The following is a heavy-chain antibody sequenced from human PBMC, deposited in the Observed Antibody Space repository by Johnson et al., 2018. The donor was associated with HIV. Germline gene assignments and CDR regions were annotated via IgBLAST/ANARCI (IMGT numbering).Heavy chain of an antibody. D-gene: IGHD5-12*01. CDR1: GFTFSNYG. J-gene: IGHJ3*02. V-gene: IGHV3-7*01. CDR3: ARDSGYEDHDGFDI. CDR2: IKQDGSEK. Sequence: VQLVESGGGVVQPGGSRRLSCAAFGFTFSNYGMHWVRLAPGKGLEWVANIKQDGSEKYYVDSVKGRFTISRDNAKNSLYLQMNSLRAEDTAVYYCARDSGYEDHDGFDIWGQGTMVTVSS.